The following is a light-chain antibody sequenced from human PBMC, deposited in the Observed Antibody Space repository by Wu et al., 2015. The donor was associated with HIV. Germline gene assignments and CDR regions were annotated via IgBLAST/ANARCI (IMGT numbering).Light chain of an antibody. CDR2: GAS. CDR1: QSVSSN. V-gene: IGKV3-20*01. Sequence: EIMMTQSPDTLSVSPGERATLSCRASQSVSSNLAWYQQKPGQAPRLLIYGASSRATGIPDRFSGSGSGTDFTLTISRLEPEDFAVYYCQQYGSSLFTFGPGTKVDIK. CDR3: QQYGSSLFT. J-gene: IGKJ3*01.